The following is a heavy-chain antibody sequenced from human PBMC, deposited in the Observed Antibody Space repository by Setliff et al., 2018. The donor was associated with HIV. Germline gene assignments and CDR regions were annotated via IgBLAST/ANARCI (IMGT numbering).Heavy chain of an antibody. Sequence: LSLTCAVYGGSFSGYYWNWIRQPPGKGLEWIGSIFYTGSTYYNGSLNSRLAISVDTSKNQLSLNLRSATAADTAVYYCARQKDHNFWSGFFIWGQGTLVTVSS. J-gene: IGHJ4*02. CDR3: ARQKDHNFWSGFFI. CDR1: GGSFSGYY. D-gene: IGHD3-3*01. V-gene: IGHV4-34*12. CDR2: IFYTGST.